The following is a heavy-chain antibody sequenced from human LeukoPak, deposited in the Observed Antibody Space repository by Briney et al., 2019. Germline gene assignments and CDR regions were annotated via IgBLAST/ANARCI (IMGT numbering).Heavy chain of an antibody. D-gene: IGHD2-2*01. J-gene: IGHJ6*02. Sequence: ASVKVSCKASGYTFTSYGISWVRQAPGQGLEWMGWISAYNGNTNYAQKLRGRVTMTTDTSTSTAYMELRSLRSDDTAVYYCATPYCSSTSCLDHYYGMDVWGQGTTVTVSS. CDR1: GYTFTSYG. V-gene: IGHV1-18*01. CDR3: ATPYCSSTSCLDHYYGMDV. CDR2: ISAYNGNT.